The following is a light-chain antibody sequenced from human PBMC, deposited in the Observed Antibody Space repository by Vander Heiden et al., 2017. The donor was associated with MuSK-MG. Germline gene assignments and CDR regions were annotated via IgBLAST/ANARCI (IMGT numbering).Light chain of an antibody. Sequence: DIQMTQSPLSLSVSVGDRVTLTCRASESVSNYLDWYQQRPGQAPRLLILDASRLESGVPARFSGSGSGTDFTLTITSLQPEDFATYYCQQSSNTPRFTFGPGTKVDIK. CDR1: ESVSNY. J-gene: IGKJ3*01. V-gene: IGKV1-39*01. CDR3: QQSSNTPRFT. CDR2: DAS.